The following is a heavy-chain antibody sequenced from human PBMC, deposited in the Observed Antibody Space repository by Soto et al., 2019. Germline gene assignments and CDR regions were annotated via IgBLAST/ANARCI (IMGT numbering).Heavy chain of an antibody. CDR3: TAGVAGPGNFDF. Sequence: SVKVSCKPSGHTFSSYTISWVRQAPGQGLEWMGGVIPILGMTYYAQKFQDRLTIITDKSSITAYMDLSSLTSEDTAVYYCTAGVAGPGNFDFWGHGTLVTVSS. J-gene: IGHJ4*01. V-gene: IGHV1-69*10. CDR1: GHTFSSYT. D-gene: IGHD2-15*01. CDR2: VIPILGMT.